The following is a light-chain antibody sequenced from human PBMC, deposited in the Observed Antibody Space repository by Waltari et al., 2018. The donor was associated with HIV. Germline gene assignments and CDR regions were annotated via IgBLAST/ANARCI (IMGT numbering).Light chain of an antibody. J-gene: IGKJ3*01. CDR3: QQRSNWPGT. Sequence: EIVLTQSPVTLSLSSGERANISCRASQNIRNYVGWYQQKSGQLPRLLIYDASTRDTGIPARFSGAGSGTDFTLTIDSLEPEDFAMYYCQQRSNWPGTFGPGTRVDVK. CDR2: DAS. CDR1: QNIRNY. V-gene: IGKV3-11*01.